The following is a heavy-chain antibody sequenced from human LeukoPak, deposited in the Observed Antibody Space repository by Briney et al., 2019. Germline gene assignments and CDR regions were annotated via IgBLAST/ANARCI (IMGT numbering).Heavy chain of an antibody. V-gene: IGHV3-21*01. CDR1: GFSFSTYS. D-gene: IGHD3-10*01. J-gene: IGHJ4*02. CDR2: IDRSSSYI. Sequence: GGSLRLSCAASGFSFSTYSLDWVRQAPGKGLEWVSSIDRSSSYIYYADSVKGRFTISRDNAKNSLYLQMNSLRAEDTAVYYCAFLWFGEPFDYWGQGTLVTVSS. CDR3: AFLWFGEPFDY.